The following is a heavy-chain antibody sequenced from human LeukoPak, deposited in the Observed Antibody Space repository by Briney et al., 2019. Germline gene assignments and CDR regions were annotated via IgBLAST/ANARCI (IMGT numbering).Heavy chain of an antibody. CDR1: GGSISSGSYC. J-gene: IGHJ4*02. Sequence: SQTLSLTCTVSGGSISSGSYCWSWIRKPAGKGLEWIGHMHTGASTNSNPSLQSPVTVSVDMSKAQLPLKLSSVTAADTVVYYCARGGRNGDFNFDYWGQGTLVTVSS. CDR3: ARGGRNGDFNFDY. CDR2: MHTGAST. D-gene: IGHD4-17*01. V-gene: IGHV4-61*09.